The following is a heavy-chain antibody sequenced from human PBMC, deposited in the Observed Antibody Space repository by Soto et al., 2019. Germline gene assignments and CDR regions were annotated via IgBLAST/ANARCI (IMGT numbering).Heavy chain of an antibody. CDR3: ARAYHYYDSSGIYSYYFDY. D-gene: IGHD3-22*01. Sequence: SGPTLVNPTQTLTLTCTFSGFSLSTSGMRVSWIRQPPGKALEWLARIDWDDDKFYSTSLKTRPTISKDTSKNQVVLTMTNMDPVDTATYYCARAYHYYDSSGIYSYYFDYWGQGTLVTVSS. V-gene: IGHV2-70*04. CDR2: IDWDDDK. J-gene: IGHJ4*02. CDR1: GFSLSTSGMR.